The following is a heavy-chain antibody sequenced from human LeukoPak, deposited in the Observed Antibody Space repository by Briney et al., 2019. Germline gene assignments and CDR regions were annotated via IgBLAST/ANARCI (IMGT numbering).Heavy chain of an antibody. D-gene: IGHD3-10*01. J-gene: IGHJ6*04. CDR1: GGTFSSYA. CDR2: IIPIFGTA. Sequence: SVKVSCKASGGTFSSYAISWVRQAPGQGLEWMGGIIPIFGTANYAQKFQGRVTITADESTSTAYMELSSLRSEDTAVYYCARGLWFGELLGPYYYYYGMDVWGKGTTVTVSS. CDR3: ARGLWFGELLGPYYYYYGMDV. V-gene: IGHV1-69*01.